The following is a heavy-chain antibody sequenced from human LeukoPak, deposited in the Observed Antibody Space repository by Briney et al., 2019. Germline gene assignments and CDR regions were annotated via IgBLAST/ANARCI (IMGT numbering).Heavy chain of an antibody. Sequence: SETLSLACTVSGGSISTYYWSWIRQPPGKGLEWIGYIYNSGSTNYNPSLKSRVTISVDTSKNQFSLKLSSVTAADTAVYYCARENSNSWYLDYWGQGTLVTVSS. V-gene: IGHV4-59*01. J-gene: IGHJ4*02. CDR3: ARENSNSWYLDY. CDR1: GGSISTYY. CDR2: IYNSGST. D-gene: IGHD6-13*01.